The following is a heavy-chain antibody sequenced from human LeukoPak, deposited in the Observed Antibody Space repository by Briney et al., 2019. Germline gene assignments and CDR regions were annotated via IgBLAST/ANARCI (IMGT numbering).Heavy chain of an antibody. Sequence: GGSLRLSCAASGFTFSNAWMSWVRQAPGRGLEWVGRIKSKTDGGTTDYAAPVKGRFTISRDDSKNTPYLQMNSPKTEDTAVYYCTTQAYGDFDYWGQGTLVTVSS. J-gene: IGHJ4*02. CDR3: TTQAYGDFDY. D-gene: IGHD4-17*01. CDR2: IKSKTDGGTT. V-gene: IGHV3-15*01. CDR1: GFTFSNAW.